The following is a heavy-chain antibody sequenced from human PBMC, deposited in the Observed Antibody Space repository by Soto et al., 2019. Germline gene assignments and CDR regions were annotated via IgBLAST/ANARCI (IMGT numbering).Heavy chain of an antibody. J-gene: IGHJ6*02. CDR1: GFTFSSYG. CDR3: VYEGWEMDPAAAGTYDPYYYYGMDV. D-gene: IGHD6-13*01. CDR2: ISYDGSNK. Sequence: GGSLRLSCAASGFTFSSYGMHWVRQAPGKGLEWVAVISYDGSNKYYADSVKGRFTISRDNSKNTLYLQMNSLRAEDTAVYYGVYEGWEMDPAAAGTYDPYYYYGMDVWGQGTTVTVSS. V-gene: IGHV3-30*03.